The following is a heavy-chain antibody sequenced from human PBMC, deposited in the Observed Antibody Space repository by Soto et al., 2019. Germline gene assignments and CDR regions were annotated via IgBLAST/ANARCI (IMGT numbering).Heavy chain of an antibody. CDR1: GYTFQTYD. CDR3: ATRLDYSNYWFDP. J-gene: IGHJ5*02. V-gene: IGHV1-8*02. Sequence: ASVKVSCKASGYTFQTYDIVWLRQPTGQGLEWMGWLTPNDGGTIYAQKFQGRVTMTEDTSTDTAYMELSSLRSEDTAVYYCATRLDYSNYWFDPWGQGTLVTVSS. CDR2: LTPNDGGT. D-gene: IGHD4-4*01.